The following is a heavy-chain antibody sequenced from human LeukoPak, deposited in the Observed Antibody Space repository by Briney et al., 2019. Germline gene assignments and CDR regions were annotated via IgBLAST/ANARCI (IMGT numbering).Heavy chain of an antibody. Sequence: GGSLRLSCAASGFTVSTSYMSWVRQAPGKGLEWVSIIYAGGNTYYADSVKGRFTISRDNSKNTLYLQMNSLRAEDTAVYYCARRVWGTNRYTDCWGQGTLVTVSS. D-gene: IGHD3-16*02. J-gene: IGHJ4*02. CDR2: IYAGGNT. V-gene: IGHV3-53*01. CDR1: GFTVSTSY. CDR3: ARRVWGTNRYTDC.